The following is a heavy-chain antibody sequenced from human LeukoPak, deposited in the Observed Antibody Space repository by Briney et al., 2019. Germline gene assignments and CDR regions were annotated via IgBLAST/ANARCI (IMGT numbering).Heavy chain of an antibody. J-gene: IGHJ6*03. CDR1: GFIISSYL. CDR3: ARVSVLYGEYEDGSYCYMDI. D-gene: IGHD4-17*01. CDR2: KNQDGSEK. Sequence: GGSLILSCAASGFIISSYLMSGLHQAAGRGREWVANKNQDGSEKYYVDFVKGRFTTSRDNAKNSLYLQMKSMRAEETAVYSCARVSVLYGEYEDGSYCYMDIWGRGTTVTVSS. V-gene: IGHV3-7*01.